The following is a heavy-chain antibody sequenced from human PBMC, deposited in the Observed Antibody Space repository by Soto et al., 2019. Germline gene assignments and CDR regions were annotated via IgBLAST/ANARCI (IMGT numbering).Heavy chain of an antibody. CDR3: GRTKDFFYGVDV. V-gene: IGHV4-4*02. J-gene: IGHJ6*02. CDR2: IYHNEHT. CDR1: GVSISSSQW. Sequence: QVQLQESGPGLVKPSGTLSLTCAVSGVSISSSQWWSWVRQPPGRGLEWIGEIYHNEHTNYNPSLRSRLTMSLDKSKNQVSLKLSSVTAADTATYYCGRTKDFFYGVDVWGQGTRVTVSS.